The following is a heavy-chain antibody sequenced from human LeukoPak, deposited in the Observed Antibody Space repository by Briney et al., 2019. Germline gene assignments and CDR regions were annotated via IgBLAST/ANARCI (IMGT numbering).Heavy chain of an antibody. V-gene: IGHV4-31*03. CDR3: ARNRRFALYYYYGMDV. J-gene: IGHJ6*04. Sequence: SQTLSLTCTVSGGSISSGGYYWSWIRQHPGKGLERIGYIYYSGSTYYNPSLKSRVTISVDTSKNQFSLKLSSVTAADTAVYYCARNRRFALYYYYGMDVWGKGTTVTVSS. D-gene: IGHD1-14*01. CDR2: IYYSGST. CDR1: GGSISSGGYY.